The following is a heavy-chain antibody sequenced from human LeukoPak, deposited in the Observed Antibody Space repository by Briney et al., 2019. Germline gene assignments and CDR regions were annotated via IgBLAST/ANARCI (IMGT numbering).Heavy chain of an antibody. J-gene: IGHJ5*02. CDR2: ISGSGGST. Sequence: PGGSLRLSCAASGFTFSSYAMSWVRQAPGKGLEWVSAISGSGGSTYYADSVKGRFTISRDNSKNTLYLQMNSLRAEDTAVYYCAKAGISSSSLYWFDPWGQGTLVTVSS. V-gene: IGHV3-23*01. CDR3: AKAGISSSSLYWFDP. CDR1: GFTFSSYA. D-gene: IGHD6-6*01.